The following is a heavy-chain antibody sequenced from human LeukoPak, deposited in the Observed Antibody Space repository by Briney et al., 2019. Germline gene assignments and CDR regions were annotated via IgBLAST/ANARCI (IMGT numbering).Heavy chain of an antibody. CDR3: AREPWFGATKLIDY. J-gene: IGHJ4*02. Sequence: PGGSLRLSCAASGFAVSNTYMSWVRQAPGKGLEGISTIYSRGTTYYADSLKGRFTISRDTSTNTIYLQMIRLRTEDTALYYCAREPWFGATKLIDYWGQGTLVTVSS. CDR2: IYSRGTT. V-gene: IGHV3-53*01. D-gene: IGHD3-10*01. CDR1: GFAVSNTY.